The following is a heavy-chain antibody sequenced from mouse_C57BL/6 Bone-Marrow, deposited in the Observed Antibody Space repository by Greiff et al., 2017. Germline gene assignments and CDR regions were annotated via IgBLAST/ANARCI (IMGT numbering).Heavy chain of an antibody. CDR3: ARVFRRVYIAMDY. CDR2: IGDGCSYT. Sequence: EVQRVESGGGLVKPGGSLKLSCAASGFTFSSYAMSWVRQTPEKRLEWVATIGDGCSYTYYPDNVKGRFTISRDDDKNKLYLQMSHLKSEDTAMSYCARVFRRVYIAMDYGGQGTSVTVSS. J-gene: IGHJ4*01. V-gene: IGHV5-4*01. CDR1: GFTFSSYA.